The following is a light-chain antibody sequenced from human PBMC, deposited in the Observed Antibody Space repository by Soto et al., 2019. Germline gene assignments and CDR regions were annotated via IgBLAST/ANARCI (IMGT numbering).Light chain of an antibody. CDR2: EVN. J-gene: IGLJ2*01. CDR3: SSHAGSNHVV. Sequence: QSVLTQPPSASGSPGQSVTISCTGTSSDVGGYNYVSWYQQHTGKAPKLIIYEVNKRPSGVPARFSGSKSGNTASLTVSGLQAEDEADYYCSSHAGSNHVVFGGGTKLTVL. V-gene: IGLV2-8*01. CDR1: SSDVGGYNY.